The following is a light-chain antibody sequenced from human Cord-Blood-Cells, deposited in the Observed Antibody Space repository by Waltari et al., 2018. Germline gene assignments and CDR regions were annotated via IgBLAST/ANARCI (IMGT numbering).Light chain of an antibody. V-gene: IGLV2-23*01. J-gene: IGLJ1*01. CDR3: CSYAGSSTFYV. Sequence: QSALTQPASVSGSPGQSITISCTGTSSDVGSYNLVSWYQQHPGKAPKLRIYEGSKRPLGVSNRFSGSKSGNTASLTISGLQAEDEADYYCCSYAGSSTFYVFGTGTKVTVL. CDR2: EGS. CDR1: SSDVGSYNL.